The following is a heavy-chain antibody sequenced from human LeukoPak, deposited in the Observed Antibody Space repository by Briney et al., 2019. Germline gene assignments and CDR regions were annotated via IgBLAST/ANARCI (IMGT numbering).Heavy chain of an antibody. CDR2: ISSSGSTI. D-gene: IGHD5-12*01. CDR1: GFTFSDYY. V-gene: IGHV3-11*04. CDR3: ARDSKGAKWPPLIDY. J-gene: IGHJ4*02. Sequence: GGSLRLSCAASGFTFSDYYMSWIRQAPGKGLEWVSYISSSGSTIYYADSVKGRFTISRDNAKNSLYLQMNSLRAEDTAVYYCARDSKGAKWPPLIDYWGQGTLVTVSS.